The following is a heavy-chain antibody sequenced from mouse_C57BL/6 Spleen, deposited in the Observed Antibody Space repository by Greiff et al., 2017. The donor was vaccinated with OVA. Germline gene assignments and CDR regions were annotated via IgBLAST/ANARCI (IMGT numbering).Heavy chain of an antibody. D-gene: IGHD1-1*01. J-gene: IGHJ2*01. V-gene: IGHV1-72*01. CDR1: GYTFTSYW. CDR2: IDPTSGGT. CDR3: ARWGKPSSLDY. Sequence: QVQLKQPGAELVKPGASVKLSCKASGYTFTSYWMPWVKQRPGRGLEWIGRIDPTSGGTKYNEKFKSKATLTVDKPSSTAYMQLSSLTSEDSAVYYCARWGKPSSLDYWGQGTTLTVSS.